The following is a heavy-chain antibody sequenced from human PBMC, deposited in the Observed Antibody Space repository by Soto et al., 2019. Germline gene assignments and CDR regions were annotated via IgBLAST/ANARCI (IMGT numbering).Heavy chain of an antibody. CDR1: GYTFTSYD. J-gene: IGHJ5*02. Sequence: ASVKVSGKASGYTFTSYDISWVRQATGQGLEWMGWMNPNSGNTGYAQKFQGRVTMTRNTSISTAYMELSSLRSEDTAVYYCARGSGEPGWFDPWGQGTLVTVSS. CDR2: MNPNSGNT. CDR3: ARGSGEPGWFDP. V-gene: IGHV1-8*01. D-gene: IGHD3-10*01.